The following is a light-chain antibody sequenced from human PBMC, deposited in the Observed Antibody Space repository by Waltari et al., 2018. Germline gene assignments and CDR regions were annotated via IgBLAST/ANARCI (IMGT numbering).Light chain of an antibody. Sequence: QSALTQPASVSGSPGQSITISCTGTSSYVGSYSFVSWYQQYPRKVPKLIIYEANERPSGVSHRFSGSKSGNIASLTISGLQAEDEADYYCCSYAGSDTFFYVFGTGTKVTVL. CDR3: CSYAGSDTFFYV. CDR2: EAN. V-gene: IGLV2-23*02. J-gene: IGLJ1*01. CDR1: SSYVGSYSF.